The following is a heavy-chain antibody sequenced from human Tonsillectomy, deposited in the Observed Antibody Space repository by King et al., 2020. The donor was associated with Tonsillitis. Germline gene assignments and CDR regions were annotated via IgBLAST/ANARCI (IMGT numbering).Heavy chain of an antibody. CDR3: ARGGVGTALYYFDY. Sequence: QLVQSGAEVKKPGASVKVSCKASGYTFTNYYMHWGRQAPGQGLEWMGIINPTGGSTTYAQRFQGRVTMTRDTSTSTVYMELSSLRSEDTTVYYCARGGVGTALYYFDYWGQGTLVTVSS. CDR1: GYTFTNYY. CDR2: INPTGGST. J-gene: IGHJ4*02. D-gene: IGHD3-16*01. V-gene: IGHV1-46*01.